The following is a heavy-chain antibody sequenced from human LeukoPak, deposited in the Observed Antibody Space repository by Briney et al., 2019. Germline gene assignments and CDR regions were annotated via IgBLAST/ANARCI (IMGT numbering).Heavy chain of an antibody. J-gene: IGHJ5*02. CDR2: VSAYNGNT. V-gene: IGHV1-18*01. CDR1: GYTFTSYG. D-gene: IGHD3-9*01. Sequence: ASVKVSCKGSGYTFTSYGISWVRQAPGQGLEWMGWVSAYNGNTNYAQKLQGRVTMTTDTSTSTAYMELRSLRSDDTAVYYCARLNYDILTGYPNWFDPWGQGTLVTVSS. CDR3: ARLNYDILTGYPNWFDP.